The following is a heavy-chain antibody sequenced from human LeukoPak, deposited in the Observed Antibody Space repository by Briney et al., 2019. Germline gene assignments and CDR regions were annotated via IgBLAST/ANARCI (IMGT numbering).Heavy chain of an antibody. CDR3: ARLPMTTRYFDY. V-gene: IGHV4-39*01. CDR2: IYYSGST. D-gene: IGHD4-17*01. Sequence: SETLSLTCTVSGGSISSSSYYWGWIRQPPGKGLEWIGSIYYSGSTYYNPSLKSRVTISVDTSKNQFSLKLSSVTAADTAVYYCARLPMTTRYFDYWGQGTLVTVSS. J-gene: IGHJ4*02. CDR1: GGSISSSSYY.